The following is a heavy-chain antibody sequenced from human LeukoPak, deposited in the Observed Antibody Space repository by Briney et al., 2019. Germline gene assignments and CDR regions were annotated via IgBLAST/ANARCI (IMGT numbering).Heavy chain of an antibody. CDR1: GFTFSSYD. CDR2: IRHDGGGA. D-gene: IGHD2-2*01. CDR3: AKELASLCFEY. V-gene: IGHV3-30*02. J-gene: IGHJ4*02. Sequence: GGSLRLSCAASGFTFSSYDMHWVRQAPGKGVEGVAFIRHDGGGAYFAHSVKGRFTISRDNSKNTLFLRMNSLRTEDTAVYYCAKELASLCFEYWGQGTLVTVSS.